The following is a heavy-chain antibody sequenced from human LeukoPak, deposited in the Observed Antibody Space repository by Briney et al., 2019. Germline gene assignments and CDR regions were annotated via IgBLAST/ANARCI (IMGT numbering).Heavy chain of an antibody. Sequence: GGSLRLSCEASGFTFQDYYMSWIRQAPGKGLEWVSFISSNGATKYYADSVRGRFTISGDNAKNSVYLYMNSLREDDTAVYYCAIQMTMIVVVPYFDYWGQGIPVTVSP. J-gene: IGHJ4*02. CDR1: GFTFQDYY. D-gene: IGHD3-22*01. V-gene: IGHV3-11*04. CDR3: AIQMTMIVVVPYFDY. CDR2: ISSNGATK.